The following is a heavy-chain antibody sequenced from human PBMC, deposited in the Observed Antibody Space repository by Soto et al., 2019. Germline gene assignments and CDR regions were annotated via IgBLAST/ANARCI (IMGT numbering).Heavy chain of an antibody. D-gene: IGHD3-10*01. CDR3: ASSMGRGGNDY. J-gene: IGHJ4*02. Sequence: EVQLVESGGGLVQPGGSLRLSCAASGFTFSDYWMSWVRQAPGKGLECVANIKTDGSEKYYVDTVKGRFTISRDNAKNSLYLQMSSLRAEDKAVYYCASSMGRGGNDYVGPGTLVAVAS. CDR2: IKTDGSEK. V-gene: IGHV3-7*05. CDR1: GFTFSDYW.